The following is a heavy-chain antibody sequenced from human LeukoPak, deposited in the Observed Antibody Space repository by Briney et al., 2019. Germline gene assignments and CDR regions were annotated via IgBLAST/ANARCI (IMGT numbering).Heavy chain of an antibody. V-gene: IGHV4-59*01. CDR2: IYYTGNT. CDR3: AGARGGAYGFALDS. CDR1: GGSITTYF. J-gene: IGHJ4*02. Sequence: SETLSLTCTVSGGSITTYFWSRIRQRPGKGLECIGYIYYTGNTNYSPPLRNRVTISVDTSKNQFSLKLNSVTAADTALYFCAGARGGAYGFALDSWGQGTLVTVSS. D-gene: IGHD3-10*01.